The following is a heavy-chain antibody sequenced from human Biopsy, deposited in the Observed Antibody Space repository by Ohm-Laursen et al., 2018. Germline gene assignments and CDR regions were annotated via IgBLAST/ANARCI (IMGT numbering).Heavy chain of an antibody. CDR3: ARDYDTSGYYYVS. CDR1: GGSISNNNYY. D-gene: IGHD3-22*01. V-gene: IGHV4-39*01. CDR2: IFYRGST. J-gene: IGHJ5*02. Sequence: SDTLSLTWAASGGSISNNNYYWGWIRQPPGKGLEWIGSIFYRGSTHYKPSLKSRVNMSVDTSKNQFSLKLNSVTAADTAVYYCARDYDTSGYYYVSWGQGTLVTVSS.